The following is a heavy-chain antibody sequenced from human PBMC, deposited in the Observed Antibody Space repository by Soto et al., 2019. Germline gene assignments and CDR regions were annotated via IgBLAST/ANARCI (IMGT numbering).Heavy chain of an antibody. CDR1: GFTFSSYA. CDR3: ARDREDIVVVAAATLAY. D-gene: IGHD2-15*01. V-gene: IGHV3-30-3*01. J-gene: IGHJ4*02. Sequence: PGGSLRLSCAASGFTFSSYAMHWVRQAPGKGLEWVAVISYDGSNKYYADSVKGRFTISRDNSKNTLYLQMNSLRAEDTAVYYCARDREDIVVVAAATLAYWGQGTLVTVSS. CDR2: ISYDGSNK.